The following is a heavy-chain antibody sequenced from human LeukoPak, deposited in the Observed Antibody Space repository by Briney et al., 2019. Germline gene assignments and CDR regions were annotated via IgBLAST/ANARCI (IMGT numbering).Heavy chain of an antibody. J-gene: IGHJ4*02. CDR1: GYTFTNFG. D-gene: IGHD4-11*01. CDR3: ARDRSNNDY. Sequence: ASVQVSCKASGYTFTNFGISSVRQAPRQGLEWMGWISAYNGNPDYAQKFQDRVTITTDTSTSTAYMELRSLRTEETPVHYCARDRSNNDYWGQGTLVTVSS. CDR2: ISAYNGNP. V-gene: IGHV1-18*01.